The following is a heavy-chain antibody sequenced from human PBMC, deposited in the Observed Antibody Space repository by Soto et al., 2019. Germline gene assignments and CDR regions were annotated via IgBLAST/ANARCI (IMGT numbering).Heavy chain of an antibody. CDR1: GGTFSSYA. Sequence: QVQLVQSGAEVKKPGSSVKVSCKASGGTFSSYAISWVRQAPGQGLEWMGGIIPIFGTANYAQKFQGRVTMTTDTSTSTAYMELRSLRSDDTAVYYCARDQWFGESSNWFDPWGQGTLVTVSS. CDR2: IIPIFGTA. D-gene: IGHD3-10*01. V-gene: IGHV1-69*06. CDR3: ARDQWFGESSNWFDP. J-gene: IGHJ5*02.